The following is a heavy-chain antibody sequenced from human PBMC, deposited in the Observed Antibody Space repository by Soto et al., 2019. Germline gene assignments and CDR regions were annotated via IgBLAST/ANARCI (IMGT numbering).Heavy chain of an antibody. D-gene: IGHD6-19*01. CDR3: ARDPTTYSSGWPPYFDY. V-gene: IGHV3-30-3*01. Sequence: ESGGGVVQPGRSLRLSCAASGFTFSSYAMHWVRQAPGKGLEWVAVISYDGSNKYYADSVKGRFTISRDNSKNTLYLQMNSLRAEDTAVYYCARDPTTYSSGWPPYFDYWGQGTLVTVSS. CDR1: GFTFSSYA. CDR2: ISYDGSNK. J-gene: IGHJ4*02.